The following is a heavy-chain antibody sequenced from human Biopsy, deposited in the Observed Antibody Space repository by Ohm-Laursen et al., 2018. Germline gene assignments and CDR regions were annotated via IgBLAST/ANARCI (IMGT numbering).Heavy chain of an antibody. D-gene: IGHD4-17*01. CDR2: ISGNSDII. Sequence: SLRLSCAASGFTLSSYAMTWLRQAPGKGLEWVSTISGNSDIIYDTDSVKGRFTISRDNSKNTLYLQMNSLRADDTAVYYCALAAAQTVTHFDYWGQGTLVTVSS. CDR1: GFTLSSYA. V-gene: IGHV3-23*01. CDR3: ALAAAQTVTHFDY. J-gene: IGHJ4*02.